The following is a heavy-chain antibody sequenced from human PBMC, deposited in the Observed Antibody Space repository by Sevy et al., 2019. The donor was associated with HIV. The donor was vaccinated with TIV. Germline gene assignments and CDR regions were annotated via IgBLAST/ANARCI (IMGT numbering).Heavy chain of an antibody. J-gene: IGHJ4*02. CDR2: IYNNIGST. V-gene: IGHV4-59*08. CDR1: DDSINSYY. Sequence: SETLSLTCSVSDDSINSYYWSWIRQPPGKGLEWIGYIYNNIGSTSYNPSLTSRGTISVDTSKNHFSLKLTSVTAADTAIYYCARGAVVIGTAATPVLDFWGLGSLVTVSS. D-gene: IGHD2-2*01. CDR3: ARGAVVIGTAATPVLDF.